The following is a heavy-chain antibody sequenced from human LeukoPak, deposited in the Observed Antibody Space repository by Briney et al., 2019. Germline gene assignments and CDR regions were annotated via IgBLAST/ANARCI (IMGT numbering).Heavy chain of an antibody. V-gene: IGHV3-11*04. CDR3: ARVPVTGSSWYREFDY. CDR1: GFTFSDYY. CDR2: ISSSGSTI. D-gene: IGHD6-13*01. Sequence: GGSLRLSCAASGFTFSDYYMSWIRQAPGKGLEWVSYISSSGSTIYYADSVKGRFTISRDNAKNSLYLQMNSLRAEDTAVYYCARVPVTGSSWYREFDYWGQGTLVTVSS. J-gene: IGHJ4*02.